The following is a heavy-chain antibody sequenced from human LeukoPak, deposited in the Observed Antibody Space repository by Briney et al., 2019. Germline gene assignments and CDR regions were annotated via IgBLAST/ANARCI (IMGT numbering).Heavy chain of an antibody. CDR2: INSDGSST. D-gene: IGHD2-2*01. CDR1: GFTFSSYW. CDR3: ARVCSSTSCYYYYGMDV. Sequence: GGSLRLSCAASGFTFSSYWMHWARQAPGKGLVWVSRINSDGSSTSYADSVKGRFTISRDNAKNTLYLQMNSLRAEDTAVYYCARVCSSTSCYYYYGMDVWGQGTTVTVSS. J-gene: IGHJ6*02. V-gene: IGHV3-74*01.